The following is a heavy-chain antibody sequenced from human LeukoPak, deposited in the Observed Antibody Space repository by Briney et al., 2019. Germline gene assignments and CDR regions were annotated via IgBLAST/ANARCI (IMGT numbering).Heavy chain of an antibody. CDR1: GFTFSSYG. V-gene: IGHV3-33*01. D-gene: IGHD5-18*01. CDR3: ARGSGDTAMVIGY. Sequence: GGSLRLSCAASGFTFSSYGVHWVRQAPGKGLEWVAVIWYDGSNKYYADSVKGRFTISRDNSKNTLYLQMDSLRAEDTAVYYCARGSGDTAMVIGYWGQGTLVTVSS. J-gene: IGHJ4*02. CDR2: IWYDGSNK.